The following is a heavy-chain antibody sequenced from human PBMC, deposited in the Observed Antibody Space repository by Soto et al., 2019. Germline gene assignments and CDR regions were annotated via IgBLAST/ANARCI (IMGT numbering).Heavy chain of an antibody. Sequence: SETLSLTCAVSGGSFSGYYWSWIRQPPGKGLEWIGEINHSGSTNYNPSLKSLVTISVDTSKNQFSLKLSSVTAADTAVYYCARWKGDFDWLLFGGRDYYMDVWGKGTTVT. D-gene: IGHD3-9*01. V-gene: IGHV4-34*01. CDR2: INHSGST. CDR3: ARWKGDFDWLLFGGRDYYMDV. J-gene: IGHJ6*03. CDR1: GGSFSGYY.